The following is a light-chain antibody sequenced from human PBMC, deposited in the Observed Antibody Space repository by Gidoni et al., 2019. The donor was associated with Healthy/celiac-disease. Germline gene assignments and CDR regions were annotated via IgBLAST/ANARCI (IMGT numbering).Light chain of an antibody. Sequence: SSELTRTRSVSVSPGQTASITCPGDNLGDKYACWYQQKPGQSPVLVIYHDSKRPSGIPDRFSGSNSGNTATLTISGTQAMDEADYYCQAWDSSTVVFGGGTKLTVL. V-gene: IGLV3-1*01. CDR2: HDS. J-gene: IGLJ2*01. CDR3: QAWDSSTVV. CDR1: NLGDKY.